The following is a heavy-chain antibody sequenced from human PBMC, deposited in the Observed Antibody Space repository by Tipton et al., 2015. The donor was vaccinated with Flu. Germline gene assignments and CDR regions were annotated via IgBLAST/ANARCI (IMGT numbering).Heavy chain of an antibody. CDR2: ISYTGRP. Sequence: TLSLTCTVSDGSITGYYWSWIRRPPGKGLEYIGFISYTGRPNYNPSLKSRLAISLDASNHQFSLRLRSVSAADSAVYYCARGVIRGDRSYGFDVWGQGTTVTVSS. J-gene: IGHJ6*02. CDR3: ARGVIRGDRSYGFDV. D-gene: IGHD2-21*01. CDR1: DGSITGYY. V-gene: IGHV4-59*01.